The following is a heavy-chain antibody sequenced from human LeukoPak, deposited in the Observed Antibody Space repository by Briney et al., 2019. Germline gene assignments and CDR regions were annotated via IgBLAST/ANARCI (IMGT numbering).Heavy chain of an antibody. D-gene: IGHD3-16*01. Sequence: ASVKVSCKASGYSFTNYYMHWVRQAPGQGLEWMGIINPSGGSTSYAQKFQGRVTMTRDMSTSTVYMELNSLRSEDTAVYCCARDPPYDYIWGSARDAFDIWGQGTMVTVSS. J-gene: IGHJ3*02. CDR2: INPSGGST. V-gene: IGHV1-46*01. CDR1: GYSFTNYY. CDR3: ARDPPYDYIWGSARDAFDI.